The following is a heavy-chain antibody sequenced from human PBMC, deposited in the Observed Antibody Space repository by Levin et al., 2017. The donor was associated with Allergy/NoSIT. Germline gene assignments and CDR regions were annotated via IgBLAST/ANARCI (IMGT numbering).Heavy chain of an antibody. CDR2: TYYRSKWYN. D-gene: IGHD2-2*01. J-gene: IGHJ4*02. Sequence: SQTLSLTCAISGDRFSSNSAAWNWIRQSPSRGLEWLGRTYYRSKWYNDYAVSVKSRITINPDTSKNQFSLQLNSVTPEDTAVYYCATGLSCSSTSCYAGPLNFDYWGQGTLVTVSS. V-gene: IGHV6-1*01. CDR3: ATGLSCSSTSCYAGPLNFDY. CDR1: GDRFSSNSAA.